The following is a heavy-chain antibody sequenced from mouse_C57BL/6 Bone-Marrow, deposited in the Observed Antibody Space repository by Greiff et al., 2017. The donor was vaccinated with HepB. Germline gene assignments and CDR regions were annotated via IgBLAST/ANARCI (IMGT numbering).Heavy chain of an antibody. CDR1: GYTFTSYR. CDR2: IDPSDSYT. J-gene: IGHJ3*01. CDR3: AIYYGNYETWFAY. D-gene: IGHD2-1*01. V-gene: IGHV1-69*01. Sequence: QVQLQQPGAELVMPGASVKLSCKASGYTFTSYRMHWVKQRPGQGLEWIGEIDPSDSYTNYNQKFKGKSTLTVDKSSSTAYMQLSSLTSEDSAVYYCAIYYGNYETWFAYWGQGTLVTVSA.